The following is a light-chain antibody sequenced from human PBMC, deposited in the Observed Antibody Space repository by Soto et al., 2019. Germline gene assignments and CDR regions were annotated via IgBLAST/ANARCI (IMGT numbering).Light chain of an antibody. CDR3: ATWDDNLNIWV. J-gene: IGLJ3*02. V-gene: IGLV1-44*01. CDR2: DNN. CDR1: TSNIGTNS. Sequence: QSVLTQPPSASGTLGQRVTISCSGSTSNIGTNSVNWYQHLPATAPNLLIYDNNQRPSEVPDRFSGSRSGTSASLAISGLQFEDEAEYFCATWDDNLNIWVFVAGTKLTVL.